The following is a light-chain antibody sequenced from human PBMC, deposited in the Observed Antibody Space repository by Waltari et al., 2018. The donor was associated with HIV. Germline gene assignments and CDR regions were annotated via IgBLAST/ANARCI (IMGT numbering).Light chain of an antibody. J-gene: IGKJ2*01. CDR1: QAIGNL. Sequence: DIQLTQSPLSLSASVGSRATITCRASQAIGNLFIWLQQKPGKAPQRLIYAASTLQDGVPASFSGSGSETEFSLTIANIRPEDFATYYCLQHKSYPFTFGQGT. V-gene: IGKV1-17*02. CDR2: AAS. CDR3: LQHKSYPFT.